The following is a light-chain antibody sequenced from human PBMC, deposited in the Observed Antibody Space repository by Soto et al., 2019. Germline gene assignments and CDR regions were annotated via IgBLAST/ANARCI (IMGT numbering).Light chain of an antibody. CDR1: QDINNY. CDR3: QQYHGYPLP. J-gene: IGKJ5*01. Sequence: DIQMTQSPSSLSASVGDRVTITCRASQDINNYLAWFQQKPGKAPKSLIYAASSLHSGVPSKFSGSGSGTDFPLTIRGLPPEDFATYYCQQYHGYPLPFGQGTRLEIK. CDR2: AAS. V-gene: IGKV1-16*02.